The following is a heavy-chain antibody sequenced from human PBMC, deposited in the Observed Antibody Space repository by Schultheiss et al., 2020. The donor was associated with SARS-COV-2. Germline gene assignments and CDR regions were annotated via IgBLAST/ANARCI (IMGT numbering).Heavy chain of an antibody. CDR3: AREEDCSSTSCYRGWFDP. D-gene: IGHD2-2*02. V-gene: IGHV3-11*06. J-gene: IGHJ5*02. CDR2: ISSSSSYI. CDR1: GFTFSDYY. Sequence: GGSLRLSCAASGFTFSDYYMSWIRQAPGKGLEWVSYISSSSSYIYYADSVKGRFTISRDNAKNSLYLQMNSLRAGDTAVYYCAREEDCSSTSCYRGWFDPWGQGTLVTVSS.